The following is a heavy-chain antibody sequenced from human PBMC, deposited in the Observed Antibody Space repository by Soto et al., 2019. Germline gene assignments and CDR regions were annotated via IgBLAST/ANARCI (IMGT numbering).Heavy chain of an antibody. CDR1: GFTFGDYA. V-gene: IGHV3-49*04. Sequence: GGSLRLSCTASGFTFGDYAMIWVRQAPGKGLEWVGFIRSKAYGGTTEYAASAKGRFTISRDDSKSIAYLQMNSLKTEDTAVYYCTRDSWEPPDAFDIWGQGTMVTVSS. D-gene: IGHD1-26*01. CDR2: IRSKAYGGTT. J-gene: IGHJ3*02. CDR3: TRDSWEPPDAFDI.